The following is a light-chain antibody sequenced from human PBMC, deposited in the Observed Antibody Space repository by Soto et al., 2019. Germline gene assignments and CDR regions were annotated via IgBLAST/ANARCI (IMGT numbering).Light chain of an antibody. V-gene: IGLV2-14*01. J-gene: IGLJ1*01. CDR3: SSFTSSTTYV. CDR1: SSDVGGYNN. CDR2: DVS. Sequence: QSALTQPASVSGSPGQAITISCTGNSSDVGGYNNVCWYQQHPGKAPKLIIYDVSNRPSGVFNRFSGSKSGNTASLTISGLQAEDEADYYCSSFTSSTTYVFGTGTKLTVL.